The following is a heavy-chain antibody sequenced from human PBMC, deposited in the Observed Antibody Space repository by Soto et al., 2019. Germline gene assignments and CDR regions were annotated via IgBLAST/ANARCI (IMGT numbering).Heavy chain of an antibody. D-gene: IGHD2-15*01. V-gene: IGHV5-51*01. Sequence: PGESLKISCKAIGYTFTNYWIGWVRQTPGKGLEWMGIIFPGDSDTRYNPSFEGQVTVSADESISTAYLQCNTLKASDTAMYYCVRPNFRALTHFDFWGQGTLVTVSS. CDR2: IFPGDSDT. CDR3: VRPNFRALTHFDF. CDR1: GYTFTNYW. J-gene: IGHJ4*02.